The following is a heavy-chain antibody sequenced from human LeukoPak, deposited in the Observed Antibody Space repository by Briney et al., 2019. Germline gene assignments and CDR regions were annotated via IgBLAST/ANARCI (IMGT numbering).Heavy chain of an antibody. CDR3: ARAPIAARTFDY. J-gene: IGHJ4*02. Sequence: PGGSLRLSCAASGFTFSSYSMNSVRQAPGKWLEWVSSISSSSSYIYYADSVKGRFTISRDNAKNSLYLQMNSLRAEDTAVYYCARAPIAARTFDYWGQGTLVNVSS. D-gene: IGHD6-6*01. CDR1: GFTFSSYS. V-gene: IGHV3-21*01. CDR2: ISSSSSYI.